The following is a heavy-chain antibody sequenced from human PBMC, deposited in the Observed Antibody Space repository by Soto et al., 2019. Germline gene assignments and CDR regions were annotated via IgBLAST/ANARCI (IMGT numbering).Heavy chain of an antibody. J-gene: IGHJ6*02. D-gene: IGHD2-2*02. CDR2: IIPIFGTA. CDR3: ARGDCSSTSCYTYYYYYGMDV. Sequence: SVKVSCKASGGTFSSYAISWVRQAPGQGLEWMGGIIPIFGTANYAQKFQGRVTITADESTSTAYMELSSLRSEDTAVYYCARGDCSSTSCYTYYYYYGMDVWGQGTTVTVSS. V-gene: IGHV1-69*13. CDR1: GGTFSSYA.